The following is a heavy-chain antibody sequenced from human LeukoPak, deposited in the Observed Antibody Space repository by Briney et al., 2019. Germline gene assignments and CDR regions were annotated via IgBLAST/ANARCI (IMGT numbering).Heavy chain of an antibody. J-gene: IGHJ3*02. CDR3: ARAGSSDAFDI. Sequence: GGSLRLSCAASGFTFSSYSMNWVRHAPGKGLERVSSISSSSSYIYYADSVKGRFTISRDNAKNSLYLQMNSLRAEDTAVYYCARAGSSDAFDIWGQGTMVTVSS. D-gene: IGHD1-26*01. CDR2: ISSSSSYI. CDR1: GFTFSSYS. V-gene: IGHV3-21*01.